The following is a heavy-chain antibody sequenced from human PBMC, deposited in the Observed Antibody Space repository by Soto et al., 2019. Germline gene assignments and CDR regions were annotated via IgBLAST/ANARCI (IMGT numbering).Heavy chain of an antibody. CDR3: AKEGLRYFDWFMISPYYYYMDV. CDR2: ISYDGSNK. Sequence: ESGGGVVQPGRSLRLSCAASGFTFSSYGLHWVRQAPGKGLEWVAVISYDGSNKYYADSVKGRFTISRDNSKNTLYLQMNSLRAEDTAVYYCAKEGLRYFDWFMISPYYYYMDVWGKGTTVTVSS. D-gene: IGHD3-9*01. V-gene: IGHV3-30*18. J-gene: IGHJ6*03. CDR1: GFTFSSYG.